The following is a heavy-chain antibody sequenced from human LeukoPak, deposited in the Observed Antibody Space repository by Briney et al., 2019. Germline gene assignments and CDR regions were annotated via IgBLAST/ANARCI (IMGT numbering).Heavy chain of an antibody. CDR2: INPNSGGT. V-gene: IGHV1-2*02. Sequence: GASVKVSCKASGYTFTGYYMHWVRQAPGQGLEWMGWINPNSGGTNYAQKFQGRVTMARDTSISTAYMELSRLRSDDTAVYYCARDLMTTVTTFNYYYYGMDVWGQGTTVTVSS. CDR3: ARDLMTTVTTFNYYYYGMDV. D-gene: IGHD4-17*01. J-gene: IGHJ6*02. CDR1: GYTFTGYY.